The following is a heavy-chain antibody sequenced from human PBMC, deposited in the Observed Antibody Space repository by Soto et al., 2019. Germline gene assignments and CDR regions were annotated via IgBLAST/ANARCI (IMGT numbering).Heavy chain of an antibody. CDR3: AKGATAIAGRALYYYYGMDV. CDR1: GFTFSSYG. V-gene: IGHV3-30*18. Sequence: PWGSLRLSCSASGFTFSSYGMHWFRQAPGKGLEWVAVISYDGSNKYYADSVKGRFTISRDNSKNTLYLQMNSLRAEDTAVYYCAKGATAIAGRALYYYYGMDVWGQGTTVTVSS. D-gene: IGHD1-26*01. CDR2: ISYDGSNK. J-gene: IGHJ6*02.